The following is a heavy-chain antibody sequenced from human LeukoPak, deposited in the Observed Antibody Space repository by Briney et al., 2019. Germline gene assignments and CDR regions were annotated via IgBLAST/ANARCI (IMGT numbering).Heavy chain of an antibody. CDR3: ASRLGITMVRGVID. CDR1: GFTFSSYA. V-gene: IGHV3-30-3*01. CDR2: ISYDGSNK. D-gene: IGHD3-10*01. J-gene: IGHJ4*02. Sequence: GRSLRLSCAAFGFTFSSYAMHWVRQAPGKGLEWVAVISYDGSNKYYADSVKGRFTISRDNSKNTLYLQMNSLRAEDTAVYYCASRLGITMVRGVIDWGQGTLVTVSS.